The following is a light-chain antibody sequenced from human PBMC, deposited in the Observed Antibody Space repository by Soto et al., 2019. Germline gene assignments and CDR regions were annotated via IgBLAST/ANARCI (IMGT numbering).Light chain of an antibody. CDR2: AAS. V-gene: IGKV1-12*01. J-gene: IGKJ4*01. Sequence: DVQMTQSPSSVSASVGDSVTITCRASQGLSSWLAWYQQKPGKAPKLLIYAASSLQSGVPSRFSGSASGTDFTLAISSLQPKDFATYYCQQANSFPLTFGGGTKVEIK. CDR1: QGLSSW. CDR3: QQANSFPLT.